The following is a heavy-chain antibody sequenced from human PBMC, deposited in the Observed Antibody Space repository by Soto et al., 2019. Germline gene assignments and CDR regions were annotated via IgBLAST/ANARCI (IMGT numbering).Heavy chain of an antibody. CDR1: GGSISSYY. J-gene: IGHJ4*02. D-gene: IGHD6-13*01. CDR2: IYYSGST. CDR3: ARHKAAAGTFDY. Sequence: SETLSLTCTVSGGSISSYYLSWIRQPPGKGLEWIGYIYYSGSTNYNPSLKSRVTISVDTSKNQFSLKLSSATAADTAVYYCARHKAAAGTFDYWGQGTLVTVSS. V-gene: IGHV4-59*08.